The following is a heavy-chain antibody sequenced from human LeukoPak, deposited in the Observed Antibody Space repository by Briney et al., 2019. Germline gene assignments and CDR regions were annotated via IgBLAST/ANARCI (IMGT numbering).Heavy chain of an antibody. D-gene: IGHD3-22*01. Sequence: PGGSLRLSCAASGFTFSSYGMHWVRQAPGKGLEWVAVIWYDGSNKYYADSVKGRFTISRDNSKNTLYLQMNSLRAEDTAVYYCASSDSSGYTLDYWGQGTLVTVSS. CDR2: IWYDGSNK. V-gene: IGHV3-33*01. CDR1: GFTFSSYG. CDR3: ASSDSSGYTLDY. J-gene: IGHJ4*02.